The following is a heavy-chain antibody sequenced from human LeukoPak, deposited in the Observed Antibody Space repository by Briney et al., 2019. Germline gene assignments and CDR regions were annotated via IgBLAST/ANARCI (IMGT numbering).Heavy chain of an antibody. V-gene: IGHV3-11*04. CDR1: GFTFSDNY. Sequence: GGSLRLSCAASGFTFSDNYMSWIRQAPGKGLEWVSYISSSGSIYYADSVKGRFTISRDNSKNTLYLQMNSLRAEDTAVYYCASGVTTPTSFDYWGQGTLVTVSS. CDR2: ISSSGSI. CDR3: ASGVTTPTSFDY. D-gene: IGHD4-11*01. J-gene: IGHJ4*02.